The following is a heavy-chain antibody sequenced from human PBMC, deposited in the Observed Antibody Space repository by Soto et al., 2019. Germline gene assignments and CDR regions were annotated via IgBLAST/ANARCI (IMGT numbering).Heavy chain of an antibody. D-gene: IGHD1-26*01. J-gene: IGHJ6*02. CDR3: TRDGRRGYDMDV. CDR1: GFTISTYH. CDR2: ISTDLRAL. Sequence: GGSLRLSCAASGFTISTYHLNWVRQAPGRGLEWVSYISTDLRALYYADSVRGRFTISRDNAKNSLYLQMTSLRDEDTVVYYCTRDGRRGYDMDVWGQGTTVTVSS. V-gene: IGHV3-48*02.